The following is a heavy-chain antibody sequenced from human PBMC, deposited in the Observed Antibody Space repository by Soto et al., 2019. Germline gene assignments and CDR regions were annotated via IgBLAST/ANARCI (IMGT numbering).Heavy chain of an antibody. D-gene: IGHD2-2*01. Sequence: SETLSLTCTVSGGSISSSSYYWGWIRQPPGKGLEWIGSIYYSGSTYYNPSLKSRVTISVDTSKNQFSLKLSSVTAADTAVYYCARHRCSSTSCYFDPWGQGTLVTVSS. J-gene: IGHJ5*02. CDR2: IYYSGST. CDR3: ARHRCSSTSCYFDP. V-gene: IGHV4-39*01. CDR1: GGSISSSSYY.